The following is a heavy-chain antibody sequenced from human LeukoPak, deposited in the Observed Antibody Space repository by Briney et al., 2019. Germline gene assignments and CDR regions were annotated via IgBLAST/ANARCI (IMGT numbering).Heavy chain of an antibody. D-gene: IGHD3-9*01. CDR3: ARGHNYDILTGYYRSYYYYYGMDV. CDR2: MNPNSGNT. V-gene: IGHV1-8*01. Sequence: ASVKVSCKASGYTFTSYDINWVRQATGQGLEWMGWMNPNSGNTGYAQKFQGRVTMTRNTSISTAYMELSSLRSEDTAVYYCARGHNYDILTGYYRSYYYYYGMDVWGRGTTVTVSS. CDR1: GYTFTSYD. J-gene: IGHJ6*02.